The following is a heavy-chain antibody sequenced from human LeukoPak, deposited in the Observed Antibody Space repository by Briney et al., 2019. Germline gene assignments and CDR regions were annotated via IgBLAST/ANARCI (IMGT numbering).Heavy chain of an antibody. Sequence: SETLSLTCTVSGGSISSSSYYWGWIRQPPGKGLEWIGSIYYSGSTYYNPSLKSRVTISVDTSKNQFSLKLSSVTAADTAVYYCARDGGGGNDPYFDYWGQGTLVTVSS. J-gene: IGHJ4*02. CDR1: GGSISSSSYY. CDR2: IYYSGST. D-gene: IGHD1-1*01. V-gene: IGHV4-39*07. CDR3: ARDGGGGNDPYFDY.